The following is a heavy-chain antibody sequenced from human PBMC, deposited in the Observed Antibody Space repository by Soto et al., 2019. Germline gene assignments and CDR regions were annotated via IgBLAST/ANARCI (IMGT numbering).Heavy chain of an antibody. V-gene: IGHV4-31*03. J-gene: IGHJ4*02. CDR1: GGSISSGRFY. CDR3: ARTTFYDIFTAYYSLFDY. D-gene: IGHD3-9*01. CDR2: ISASGSS. Sequence: QVQLQESGPGLVKPSQTLTLTCTVSGGSISSGRFYWSWIRQHPGKGLEWIGHISASGSSYYNPSLESRVTISVDTSENQFSLKLSAVTAADTAVYFCARTTFYDIFTAYYSLFDYWGQGTKVTVSS.